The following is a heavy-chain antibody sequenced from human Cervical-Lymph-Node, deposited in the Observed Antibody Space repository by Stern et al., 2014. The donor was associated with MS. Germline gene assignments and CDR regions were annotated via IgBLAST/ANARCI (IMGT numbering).Heavy chain of an antibody. V-gene: IGHV5-51*01. CDR1: GYTFANYW. Sequence: EVQLVQSGAEVKKPGESLTISCQGSGYTFANYWIAWVRQMPGKGLELMGFIYPGDSHAKYSPSFQGQVTISPDKSVSTAYVQWSSLKASDTATYFCVTPGGQRFLFWGQGTLITVTS. J-gene: IGHJ1*01. CDR3: VTPGGQRFLF. D-gene: IGHD3-16*01. CDR2: IYPGDSHA.